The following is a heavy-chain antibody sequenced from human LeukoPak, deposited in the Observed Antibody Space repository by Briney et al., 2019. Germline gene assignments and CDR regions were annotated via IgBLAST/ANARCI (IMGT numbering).Heavy chain of an antibody. Sequence: SQTLSLTCAVSGGSISSGGYSWSWIRQPPGKGLEWIGEINHSGSTNYNPSLKSRVTISVDTSKNQFSLKLSSVTAADTAVYYCARGPRGYSGYGLLRFDYWGQGTLVSVSS. V-gene: IGHV4-30-2*01. CDR2: INHSGST. CDR1: GGSISSGGYS. J-gene: IGHJ4*02. CDR3: ARGPRGYSGYGLLRFDY. D-gene: IGHD5-12*01.